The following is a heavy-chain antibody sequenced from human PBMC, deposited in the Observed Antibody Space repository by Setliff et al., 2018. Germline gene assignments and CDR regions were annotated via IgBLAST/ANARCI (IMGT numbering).Heavy chain of an antibody. CDR3: ARDMGDYYDSSGPSERGNDY. V-gene: IGHV1-69*10. D-gene: IGHD3-22*01. J-gene: IGHJ4*02. CDR2: IIPILGIA. Sequence: GASVKVSCKASGGTFSSYAISWVRQAPGQGLEWMGGIIPILGIANYAQKFQGRVTITADESTSTAYMELSSLRSEDTAVYYCARDMGDYYDSSGPSERGNDYWGQGTLVTVSS. CDR1: GGTFSSYA.